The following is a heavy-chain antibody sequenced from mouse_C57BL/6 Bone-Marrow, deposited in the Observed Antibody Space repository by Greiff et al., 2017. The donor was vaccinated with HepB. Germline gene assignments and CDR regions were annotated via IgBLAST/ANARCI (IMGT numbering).Heavy chain of an antibody. CDR2: IYPRSGNT. CDR1: GYTFTSYG. Sequence: QVQLQQSGAELARPGASVKLSCKASGYTFTSYGISWVKQRTGQGLEWIGEIYPRSGNTYYNEKFKGKATLTADKSSSTAYMELRSLTSEDSAVYFWARWGTTVSRVHYFDYWGQGTTLTVSS. CDR3: ARWGTTVSRVHYFDY. D-gene: IGHD1-1*01. J-gene: IGHJ2*01. V-gene: IGHV1-81*01.